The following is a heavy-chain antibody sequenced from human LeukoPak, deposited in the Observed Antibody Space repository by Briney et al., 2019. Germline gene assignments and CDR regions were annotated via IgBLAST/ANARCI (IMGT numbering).Heavy chain of an antibody. J-gene: IGHJ3*02. Sequence: SGGSLRLSCADSGFTFSSYWMHWVRQAPGKGLVWVSRISSDGSRISYADSVKGRFTISRDDARKTLDLQMNSLRAEDRAVYFCARDNGRNGFDIWGQGTMVTVSS. CDR1: GFTFSSYW. CDR3: ARDNGRNGFDI. CDR2: ISSDGSRI. V-gene: IGHV3-74*01.